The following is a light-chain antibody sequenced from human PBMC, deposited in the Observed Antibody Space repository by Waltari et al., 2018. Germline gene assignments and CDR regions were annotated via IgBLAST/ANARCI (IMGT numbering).Light chain of an antibody. CDR1: SRDIGSYNS. CDR3: SSSTSRTALL. J-gene: IGLJ2*01. Sequence: QSALTQPASLYGSPGQSITISCTGTSRDIGSYNSVSWYQQHPGEDPERMIYDVSVRPSGISNRFSGSKSGNTASLTISGLQAECEADYYCSSSTSRTALLFGGGTKLTVL. CDR2: DVS. V-gene: IGLV2-14*03.